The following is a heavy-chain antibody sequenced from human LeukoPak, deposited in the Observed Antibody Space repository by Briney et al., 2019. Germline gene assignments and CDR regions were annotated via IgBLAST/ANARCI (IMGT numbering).Heavy chain of an antibody. CDR3: ARDPVGNLPGVGATNAFDI. V-gene: IGHV1-2*02. Sequence: ASVKVSCKASGYTFTGYYMHWVRQAPGQGLEWMGWINPNSGGTNYAQKFQGRVTMTRDTSISTAYMELSRLRSGDTAVYYCARDPVGNLPGVGATNAFDIWGQGTMVTVSS. CDR1: GYTFTGYY. D-gene: IGHD1-26*01. CDR2: INPNSGGT. J-gene: IGHJ3*02.